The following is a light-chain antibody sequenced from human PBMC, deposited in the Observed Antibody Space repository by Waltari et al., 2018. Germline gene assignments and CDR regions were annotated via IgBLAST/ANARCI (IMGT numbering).Light chain of an antibody. Sequence: QSVLTQQPSASGTPGQRVTIPCSGRRSNPGSKHVYWFQQVPGTAPKLLIFRNNQRPSGVPDRFSGSKSGTSASPAISGLRSEDEADYYCAAWDDSLGGRVFGGGTKVTVL. CDR2: RNN. J-gene: IGLJ3*02. V-gene: IGLV1-47*01. CDR1: RSNPGSKH. CDR3: AAWDDSLGGRV.